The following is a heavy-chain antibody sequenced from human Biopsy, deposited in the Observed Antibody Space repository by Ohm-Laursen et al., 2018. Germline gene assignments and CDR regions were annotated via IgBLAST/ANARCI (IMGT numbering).Heavy chain of an antibody. J-gene: IGHJ2*01. CDR3: ARDLRGHWFFDL. CDR1: GFTFKNDN. D-gene: IGHD5/OR15-5a*01. CDR2: IYNDGINE. V-gene: IGHV3-33*01. Sequence: RSLRLSCTAPGFTFKNDNMHWVRQAPGKGLEWVAAIYNDGINEYYADSVKGRFTISRDDSKNTLYLQMNSLRVEDTAVFYCARDLRGHWFFDLWGRGTLVTVSS.